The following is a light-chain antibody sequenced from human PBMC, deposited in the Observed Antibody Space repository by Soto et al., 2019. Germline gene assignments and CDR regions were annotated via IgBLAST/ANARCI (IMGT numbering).Light chain of an antibody. J-gene: IGKJ3*01. CDR2: GAS. CDR3: QQLKSFPIP. V-gene: IGKV1-9*01. CDR1: QGISSF. Sequence: IQLTQSPSSLSASVGDRVTITCRASQGISSFLAWYQQKPGKAPQLLIYGASTLQSGVPSRFSGSGSGTDFTLTIGSLQPEDFATYYCQQLKSFPIPFGPGTKVDIK.